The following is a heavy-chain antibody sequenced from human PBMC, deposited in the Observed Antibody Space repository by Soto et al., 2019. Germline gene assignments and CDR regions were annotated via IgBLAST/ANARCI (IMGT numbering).Heavy chain of an antibody. CDR1: GGSISSGDYY. CDR3: ARDPGSGVAAPPAFDP. V-gene: IGHV4-30-4*01. CDR2: IYYSGST. Sequence: QVQLQESGPGLVKPSQTLSLTCTVSGGSISSGDYYWSWIRQPPGKGLEWIGYIYYSGSTYYNPSLKSRVTLSVDTSKNQSSLKLRSVTAADTAVYYCARDPGSGVAAPPAFDPWGQGTLVTVSS. D-gene: IGHD3-10*01. J-gene: IGHJ5*02.